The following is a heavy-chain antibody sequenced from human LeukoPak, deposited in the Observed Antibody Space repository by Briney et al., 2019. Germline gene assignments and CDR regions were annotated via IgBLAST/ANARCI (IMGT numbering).Heavy chain of an antibody. CDR1: GFTFSNAW. CDR3: TTEGVGGGAFDI. Sequence: GGSLRLSCAASGFTFSNAWMSWVRQAPGKGLEWVARIKRKAVGGTTDYAAPVKGRFTISRDDSKNTLYLQMNSLKTEDTAVYYCTTEGVGGGAFDIWGQGTMVIVSS. J-gene: IGHJ3*02. V-gene: IGHV3-15*01. D-gene: IGHD3-3*01. CDR2: IKRKAVGGTT.